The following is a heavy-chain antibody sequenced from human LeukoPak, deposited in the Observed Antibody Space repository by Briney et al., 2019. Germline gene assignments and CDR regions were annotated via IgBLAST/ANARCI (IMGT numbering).Heavy chain of an antibody. J-gene: IGHJ3*02. CDR1: GGSISTSNYY. D-gene: IGHD3-10*01. Sequence: SETLSLTCTVSGGSISTSNYYWGWIRQPPGKGLEWIGNICYSGSTYYSPSLKSRVTISLDTSRTQFSLKPNSVTAADTAVYYCARERGSGSGSSKADAFDIWGQGTMVTVSS. CDR2: ICYSGST. V-gene: IGHV4-39*07. CDR3: ARERGSGSGSSKADAFDI.